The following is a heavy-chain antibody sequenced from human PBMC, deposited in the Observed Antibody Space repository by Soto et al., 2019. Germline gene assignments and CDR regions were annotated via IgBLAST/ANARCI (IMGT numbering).Heavy chain of an antibody. D-gene: IGHD6-19*01. CDR3: ARLKLHARGWYDWYFDL. Sequence: QLQLQESGPGLVKPSETLSLTCTFSGDSITSNSDYWGWIRQPPGKGLEWIGSIYYSGTTYCKPSLKSRVTITKDSPKNPFSLKLSSVTAADTAVYYCARLKLHARGWYDWYFDLWGRGTLVTVSS. J-gene: IGHJ2*01. CDR1: GDSITSNSDY. V-gene: IGHV4-39*01. CDR2: IYYSGTT.